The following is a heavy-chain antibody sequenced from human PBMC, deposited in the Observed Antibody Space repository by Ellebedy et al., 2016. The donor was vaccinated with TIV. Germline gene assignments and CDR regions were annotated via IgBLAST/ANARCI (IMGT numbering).Heavy chain of an antibody. D-gene: IGHD2-15*01. CDR1: GFTFNTYA. J-gene: IGHJ4*02. CDR2: MTNSGGSK. CDR3: AKDVVAPGLAFDY. Sequence: PGGSLRLSCEASGFTFNTYAMSWFRQVPGKGLEWVSYMTNSGGSKDYADAVKGRFTISRDNTENSLYLQMNSLRAEDTAVYYCAKDVVAPGLAFDYWGQGTLVTVSS. V-gene: IGHV3-11*01.